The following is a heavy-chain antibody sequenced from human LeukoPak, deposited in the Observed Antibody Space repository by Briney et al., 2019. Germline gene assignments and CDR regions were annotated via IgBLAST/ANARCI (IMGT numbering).Heavy chain of an antibody. D-gene: IGHD3-22*01. CDR1: GFTFSSYA. CDR2: ISSNGGST. CDR3: ARDLEAVVITTGFDY. Sequence: GGSLRLSCAASGFTFSSYAMHWVRQAPGKGLEYVSAISSNGGSTYYANSVKGRFTISRDNSKNTLYLQMGSLRAEDMAVYYCARDLEAVVITTGFDYWGQGTLVTVSS. J-gene: IGHJ4*02. V-gene: IGHV3-64*01.